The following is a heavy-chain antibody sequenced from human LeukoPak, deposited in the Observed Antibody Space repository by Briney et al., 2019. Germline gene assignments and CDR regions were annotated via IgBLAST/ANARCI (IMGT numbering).Heavy chain of an antibody. Sequence: PGGSLRLSCAASGFTFSTYVVNWVRQAPGKGLEWVSTITGSGGSTYYADSVKGRFTISRDNSKNTLYLQMNSLRAEDTAVYYCAKDRERWLQSSVPFDYWGQGTLVTVSS. CDR1: GFTFSTYV. V-gene: IGHV3-23*01. CDR2: ITGSGGST. J-gene: IGHJ4*02. CDR3: AKDRERWLQSSVPFDY. D-gene: IGHD5-24*01.